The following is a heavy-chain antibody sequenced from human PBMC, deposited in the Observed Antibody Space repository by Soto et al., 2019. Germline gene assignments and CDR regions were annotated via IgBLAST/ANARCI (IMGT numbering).Heavy chain of an antibody. CDR3: AKERMEQYQLLPFFDY. Sequence: QVQLVESGGGVVKPGRSLRLSCEASGFTFSSYGMHWARQAPGKGREWVAVISYDGGNKYYADSVKGRLTISRDNSKNTLYLQMNSLRAEETAIYYCAKERMEQYQLLPFFDYWGQGTLVTVSS. J-gene: IGHJ4*02. V-gene: IGHV3-30*18. D-gene: IGHD2-2*01. CDR2: ISYDGGNK. CDR1: GFTFSSYG.